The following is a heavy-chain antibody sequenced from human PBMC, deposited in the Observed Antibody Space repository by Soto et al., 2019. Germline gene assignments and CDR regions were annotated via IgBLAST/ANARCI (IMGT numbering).Heavy chain of an antibody. J-gene: IGHJ6*02. Sequence: GGSLRLSCAASGFTFSSYAMHWVRQAPGKGLEWVAVISYDGSNKYYADSVKGRFTISRDNSKNTLYLQMNSLRAEDTAVYYCARDPYEVYGDYPRGMDVWGQGTTVTVSS. V-gene: IGHV3-30-3*01. D-gene: IGHD4-17*01. CDR2: ISYDGSNK. CDR1: GFTFSSYA. CDR3: ARDPYEVYGDYPRGMDV.